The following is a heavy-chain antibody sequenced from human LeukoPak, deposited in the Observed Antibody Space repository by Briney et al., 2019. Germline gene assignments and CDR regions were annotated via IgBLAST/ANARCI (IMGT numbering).Heavy chain of an antibody. D-gene: IGHD6-19*01. J-gene: IGHJ4*02. Sequence: ASVKVSCKASGYTFTGYYMHWARQAPGQGLEWMGWINPNSGGTNYAQKFQGRVTMTRDTSISTVYMELSRLRSDDTAVYYCARDQTYTSAWYDEGGYYFDYWGRGTLVTVSS. CDR2: INPNSGGT. V-gene: IGHV1-2*02. CDR3: ARDQTYTSAWYDEGGYYFDY. CDR1: GYTFTGYY.